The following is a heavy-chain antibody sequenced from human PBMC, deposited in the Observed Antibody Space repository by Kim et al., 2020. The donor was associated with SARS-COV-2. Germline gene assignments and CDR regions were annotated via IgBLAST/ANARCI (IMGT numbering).Heavy chain of an antibody. Sequence: RVTISVDTSKNQFSLKLSSVTAADTAVYYCARRSTNYDILTCYYEGAFDIWGQGTMVTVSS. CDR3: ARRSTNYDILTCYYEGAFDI. V-gene: IGHV4-39*01. D-gene: IGHD3-9*01. J-gene: IGHJ3*02.